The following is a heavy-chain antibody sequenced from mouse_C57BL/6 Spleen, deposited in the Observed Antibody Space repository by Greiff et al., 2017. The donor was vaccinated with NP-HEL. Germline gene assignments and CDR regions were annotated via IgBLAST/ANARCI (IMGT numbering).Heavy chain of an antibody. J-gene: IGHJ2*01. V-gene: IGHV1-82*01. CDR3: ANDYSFDY. CDR2: IYPGDGDT. Sequence: QVHVKQSGPELVKPGASVKISCKASGYAFSSSWMNWVKQRPGQGLEWIGRIYPGDGDTNYNGKFKGKATLTADKSSSPAYMQLSSLTSEDSAVYFCANDYSFDYWGQGTTLTVSS. D-gene: IGHD2-4*01. CDR1: GYAFSSSW.